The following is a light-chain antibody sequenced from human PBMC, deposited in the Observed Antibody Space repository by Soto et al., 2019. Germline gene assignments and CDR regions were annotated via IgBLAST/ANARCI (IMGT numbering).Light chain of an antibody. Sequence: ERVLTQSPATLSLSPGERATLSCRASQSVSSHLAWYQQKPGQAPRLVIYDASSRATGIPARFSGSGSGTEFTLTISSLQSEDFAVYYCHQYDDWPQTFGQGTKVEIK. CDR3: HQYDDWPQT. V-gene: IGKV3-15*01. CDR1: QSVSSH. CDR2: DAS. J-gene: IGKJ1*01.